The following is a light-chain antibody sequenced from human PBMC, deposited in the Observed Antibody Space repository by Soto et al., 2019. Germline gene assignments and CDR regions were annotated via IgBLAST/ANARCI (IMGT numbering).Light chain of an antibody. V-gene: IGKV1-9*01. CDR3: QQLNSYPRT. CDR1: LDINTY. J-gene: IGKJ1*01. Sequence: IQLTQSPSFLSASVGDRVTITCRASLDINTYLAWYQQKPGKAPELLIYGASTLQSGVPSRFSGSGSGTEFTLTISSLQPEDFATYYCQQLNSYPRTFGQGTKVEIK. CDR2: GAS.